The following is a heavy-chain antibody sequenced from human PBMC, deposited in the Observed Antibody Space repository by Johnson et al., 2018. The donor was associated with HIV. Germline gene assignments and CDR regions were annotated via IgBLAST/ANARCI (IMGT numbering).Heavy chain of an antibody. J-gene: IGHJ3*02. V-gene: IGHV3-33*01. CDR2: MWYDGSNK. CDR3: ARMEYYDFWSAPGAFDI. CDR1: GFTFSSYG. Sequence: QVQLVESGGGVVQPGRSLRLSCAASGFTFSSYGMHWVRQAPGKGLEWVAVMWYDGSNKYYADSVKGRFTISRDNSKNTRYLQMNSLRAEDTAVYYCARMEYYDFWSAPGAFDIWGQGTMVTVSS. D-gene: IGHD3-3*01.